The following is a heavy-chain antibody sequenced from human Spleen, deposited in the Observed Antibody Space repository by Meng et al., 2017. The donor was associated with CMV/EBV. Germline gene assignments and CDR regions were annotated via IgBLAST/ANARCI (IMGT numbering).Heavy chain of an antibody. Sequence: GESLKISCAASGFTFSNAWMSWVRQAPGKGLEWVAVISYDGSNKYYADSVKGRFTISRDNSKNTLYLQMNSLRAEDTAVYYCAREGSEYYDILTGPSYGMDVWGQGTTVTVSS. CDR3: AREGSEYYDILTGPSYGMDV. J-gene: IGHJ6*02. V-gene: IGHV3-30*03. CDR2: ISYDGSNK. CDR1: GFTFSNAW. D-gene: IGHD3-9*01.